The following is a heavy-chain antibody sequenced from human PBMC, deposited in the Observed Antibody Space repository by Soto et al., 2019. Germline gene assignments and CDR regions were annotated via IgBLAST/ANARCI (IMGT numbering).Heavy chain of an antibody. D-gene: IGHD4-17*01. CDR3: ARRGDYGDYDDY. CDR2: ISPGDSNA. V-gene: IGHV5-51*01. CDR1: GYTLSTFW. J-gene: IGHJ4*02. Sequence: GESLKISCHGSGYTLSTFWIGWVGQMPGKGLEWMGIISPGDSNAKYGPSFQGQVTISADKSVNTAYLQWNSLKASDTAMYYCARRGDYGDYDDYWGQGTLVTVSS.